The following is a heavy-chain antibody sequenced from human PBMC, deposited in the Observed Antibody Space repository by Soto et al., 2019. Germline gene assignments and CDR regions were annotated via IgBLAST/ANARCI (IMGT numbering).Heavy chain of an antibody. V-gene: IGHV4-59*01. Sequence: SETLSVTFSVSGGSINSSYWRWIRQPPGKGLEWIGYIYYSGNINYNPSLKSLVTISLDTSKNQFSLKMTSVTAADTAAYYCARDLRYWSTISCYPWFDPWGQGTLVTVS. CDR2: IYYSGNI. CDR3: ARDLRYWSTISCYPWFDP. CDR1: GGSINSSY. D-gene: IGHD2-2*01. J-gene: IGHJ5*02.